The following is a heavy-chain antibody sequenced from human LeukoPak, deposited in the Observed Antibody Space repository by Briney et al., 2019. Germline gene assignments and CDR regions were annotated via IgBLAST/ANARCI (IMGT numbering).Heavy chain of an antibody. CDR1: GGSISSYY. V-gene: IGHV4-59*01. CDR2: IYYSGST. J-gene: IGHJ4*02. Sequence: PSETLSLTCTVSGGSISSYYWSWIRQPPGKGLEWIGYIYYSGSTNYNPSLKSRVTISVDTSKNQFSLKLSSVTAADTAVYYCASDWGNSQSDYWGQGTLVTVSS. D-gene: IGHD3-16*01. CDR3: ASDWGNSQSDY.